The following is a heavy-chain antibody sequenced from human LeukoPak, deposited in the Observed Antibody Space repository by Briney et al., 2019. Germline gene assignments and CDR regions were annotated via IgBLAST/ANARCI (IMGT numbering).Heavy chain of an antibody. V-gene: IGHV4-59*01. D-gene: IGHD1-1*01. CDR2: IYYSGNT. CDR1: DGSIDTYY. CDR3: ARETTALDY. Sequence: PSETLSLTCTVSDGSIDTYYWSWIRQSPGKGLEWLGYIYYSGNTAYNPSLKSRITISVGTSKNQFSLRLNSVTAADTAVYYCARETTALDYWGQGTLVTVSS. J-gene: IGHJ4*02.